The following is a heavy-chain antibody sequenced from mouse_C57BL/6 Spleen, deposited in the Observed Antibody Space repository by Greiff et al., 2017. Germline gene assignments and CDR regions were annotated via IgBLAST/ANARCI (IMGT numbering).Heavy chain of an antibody. J-gene: IGHJ1*03. CDR1: GYTFTDYY. CDR3: ARRWDYYGSEGYFDV. Sequence: EVQLQQSGPELVKPGASVKISCKASGYTFTDYYMNWVKQSHGKSLEWIGDINPNNGGTSYNQKFKGKATLTVDKSSSTAYMELRSLTSEDSAVYYCARRWDYYGSEGYFDVWGTGTTVTVSS. D-gene: IGHD1-1*01. CDR2: INPNNGGT. V-gene: IGHV1-26*01.